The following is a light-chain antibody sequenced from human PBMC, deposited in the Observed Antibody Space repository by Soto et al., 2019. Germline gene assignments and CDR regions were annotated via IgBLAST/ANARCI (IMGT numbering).Light chain of an antibody. Sequence: DIQMTQSPSSLSASVGDRVTITCRASQSISSYLNWYQQKPGKAPKLLIYKASTLKSGVPSRFSGSGYGTDFTLTISCLQSEDFATYYCQQYYSFPWTFGQGTKVDIK. CDR1: QSISSY. J-gene: IGKJ1*01. CDR3: QQYYSFPWT. CDR2: KAS. V-gene: IGKV1-39*01.